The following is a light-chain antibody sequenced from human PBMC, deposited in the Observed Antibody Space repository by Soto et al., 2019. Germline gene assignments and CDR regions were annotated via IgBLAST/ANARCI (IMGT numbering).Light chain of an antibody. CDR2: EVN. Sequence: QSALTQPPSASGSPGQSATISCTGSDSDIGTYIYVSWYQQHPGKGPKLILYEVNKRPSGVPDRFSGSKSGNTASLTVSGLQIEDEADYFCSSYAGVKNFVVFGGGTKLTVL. CDR1: DSDIGTYIY. CDR3: SSYAGVKNFVV. J-gene: IGLJ2*01. V-gene: IGLV2-8*01.